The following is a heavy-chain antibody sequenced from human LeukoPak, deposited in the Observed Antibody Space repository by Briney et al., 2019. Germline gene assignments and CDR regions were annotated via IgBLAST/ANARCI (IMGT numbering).Heavy chain of an antibody. J-gene: IGHJ6*03. V-gene: IGHV1-2*02. CDR2: INPNSGGT. CDR3: ARRGTAMVDPAYYYYYMDV. CDR1: GYTFTGYY. D-gene: IGHD5-18*01. Sequence: ASVKVSCKASGYTFTGYYMHWVRQAPGQGLEWMGWINPNSGGTNYAQKFQGRVTMTRDTSISTAYMELSRLRSDDTAVYYCARRGTAMVDPAYYYYYMDVWGKGTTVTVS.